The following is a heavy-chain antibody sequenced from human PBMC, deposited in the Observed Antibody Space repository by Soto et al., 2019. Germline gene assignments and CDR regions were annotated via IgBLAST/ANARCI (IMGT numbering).Heavy chain of an antibody. J-gene: IGHJ6*02. CDR2: LSYDGSNK. CDR3: ARALEGGSFQYCYYFSVMDV. V-gene: IGHV3-30-3*01. CDR1: GFTFSSNA. D-gene: IGHD1-26*01. Sequence: QVQLVESGGGVVQPGRSLRLSCAASGFTFSSNAMHWVRQAPGKGLEWVAVLSYDGSNKYYADSVKGRFTISRDNSKNTLYLQMDSVRAEDMALYYCARALEGGSFQYCYYFSVMDVWGQGSTVTVS.